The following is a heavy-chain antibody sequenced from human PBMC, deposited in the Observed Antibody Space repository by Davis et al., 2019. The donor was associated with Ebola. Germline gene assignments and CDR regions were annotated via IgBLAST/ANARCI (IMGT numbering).Heavy chain of an antibody. CDR3: ARATHDYGDFGGCWFDP. CDR1: GGSISSSSYY. D-gene: IGHD4-17*01. Sequence: PSETLSLTCTVSGGSISSSSYYWGWIRQPPGKGLEWIGSIYYSGSTYYNPSLKSRVTISVDTSKNQFSLKLSSVTAADTAVYYCARATHDYGDFGGCWFDPWGQGTLVTVSS. V-gene: IGHV4-39*07. CDR2: IYYSGST. J-gene: IGHJ5*02.